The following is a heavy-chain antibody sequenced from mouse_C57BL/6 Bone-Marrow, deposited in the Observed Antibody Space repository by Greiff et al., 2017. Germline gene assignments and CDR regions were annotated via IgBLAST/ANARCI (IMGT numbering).Heavy chain of an antibody. CDR2: IDPSDSYT. CDR1: GYTFTSYW. V-gene: IGHV1-69*01. Sequence: QVQLQQSGAELVMPGASVKLSCKASGYTFTSYWMHWVKQRPGQGLEWIGEIDPSDSYTNYNQKFKGKSTLTVDKSSSTAYMQLSSLTSEDSAVYYCARYLTYYDYEEAYAMDYWGQGTSVTVSS. CDR3: ARYLTYYDYEEAYAMDY. D-gene: IGHD2-4*01. J-gene: IGHJ4*01.